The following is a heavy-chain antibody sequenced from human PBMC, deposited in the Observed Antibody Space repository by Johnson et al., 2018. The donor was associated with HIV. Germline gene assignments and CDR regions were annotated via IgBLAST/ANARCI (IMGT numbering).Heavy chain of an antibody. CDR3: ARDDTEADGAFDI. D-gene: IGHD2-2*02. Sequence: VQLVESGGGLVKPGGSLRLSCAASGFTFSNAWMSWVRQRQAPGKGLEWVSVIYSGGSTYYADSVKGRFTISRDNAKNSLNLQMNSLRAEDTAVYYCARDDTEADGAFDIWGQGTMVTVS. CDR1: GFTFSNAW. J-gene: IGHJ3*02. V-gene: IGHV3-66*01. CDR2: IYSGGST.